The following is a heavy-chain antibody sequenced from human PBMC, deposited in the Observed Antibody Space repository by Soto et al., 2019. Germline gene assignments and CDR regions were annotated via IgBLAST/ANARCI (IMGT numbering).Heavy chain of an antibody. D-gene: IGHD3-3*01. Sequence: ASVTLSLPCTVSGDTIRRYCWSWIRQQTEKGLEWIGCISYSGNTNYNPSIKSRVTISLDTSKNQFSLKLSSVTAADTAFYYCARVRRRGFGVRWFDPWGQGTLVTVSS. J-gene: IGHJ5*02. CDR2: ISYSGNT. CDR3: ARVRRRGFGVRWFDP. CDR1: GDTIRRYC. V-gene: IGHV4-59*08.